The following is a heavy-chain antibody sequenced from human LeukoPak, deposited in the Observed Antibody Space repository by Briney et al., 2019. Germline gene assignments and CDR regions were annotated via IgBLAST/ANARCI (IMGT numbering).Heavy chain of an antibody. Sequence: GGSLRLSCAASGFTFRSFAMSWVRQAPGKGPEWVSGIGSGRTTFYADSVKGRFTISRDNSKNTLYLQMNSLRAEDTAIYYCAKKEGDTYFSWYMDVWGKGTTVTVSS. CDR3: AKKEGDTYFSWYMDV. CDR1: GFTFRSFA. J-gene: IGHJ6*03. D-gene: IGHD2-21*01. V-gene: IGHV3-23*01. CDR2: IGSGRTT.